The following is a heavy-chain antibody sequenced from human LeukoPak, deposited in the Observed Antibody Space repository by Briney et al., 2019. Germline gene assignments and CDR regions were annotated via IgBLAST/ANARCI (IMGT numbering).Heavy chain of an antibody. CDR1: GYTFTGYY. J-gene: IGHJ4*02. V-gene: IGHV1-2*04. CDR2: INPNSGGT. D-gene: IGHD3-22*01. CDR3: ARDLNDLTYYYDSSGASGFMY. Sequence: GASVKVSCKASGYTFTGYYMHWVRQAPGRGLEWMGWINPNSGGTNYAQKFQGWVTMTRDTSISTAYMELSRLRSDDTAVYYCARDLNDLTYYYDSSGASGFMYWGQGTLVTVSS.